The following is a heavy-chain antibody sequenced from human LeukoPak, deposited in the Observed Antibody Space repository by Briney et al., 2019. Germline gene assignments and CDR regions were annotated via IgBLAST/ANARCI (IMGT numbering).Heavy chain of an antibody. D-gene: IGHD3-22*01. V-gene: IGHV3-23*01. CDR3: AKDPGGYYDSSGYYYTLGWFDP. J-gene: IGHJ5*02. CDR1: GFTFSSYG. CDR2: ISGSGGST. Sequence: PGGSLRLSCAASGFTFSSYGMHWVRQAPGKGLEWVSAISGSGGSTYYADSVKGRFTISRDNSKNTLYLQMNSLRAEDTAVYYCAKDPGGYYDSSGYYYTLGWFDPWGQGTLVTVSS.